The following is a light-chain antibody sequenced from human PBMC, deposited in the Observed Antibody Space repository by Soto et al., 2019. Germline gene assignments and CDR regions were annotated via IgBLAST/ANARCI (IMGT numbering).Light chain of an antibody. V-gene: IGLV2-14*01. CDR1: SSDVGGYNY. CDR2: DVS. CDR3: SSYTSSSPYV. Sequence: QSALTQPASVSGSPGQSITISCTGTSSDVGGYNYVSWYQQHPGKAPKLMIYDVSNRPSGVSNRFSGSKSGNTDSLTISGLKAEEEADYYCSSYTSSSPYVVGTGTKLTVL. J-gene: IGLJ1*01.